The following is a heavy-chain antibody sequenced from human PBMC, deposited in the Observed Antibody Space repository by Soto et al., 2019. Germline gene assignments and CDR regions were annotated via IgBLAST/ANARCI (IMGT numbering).Heavy chain of an antibody. V-gene: IGHV5-51*01. CDR2: IYSGDSHT. D-gene: IGHD3-9*01. J-gene: IGHJ6*02. CDR1: GYSFTSYW. CDR3: ARLLTYYDILTGSPVPYYFYGMDD. Sequence: PGESLKISCKGSGYSFTSYWIGWVRQMPGKGLEWMGVIYSGDSHTRYSPSFQGQVTISADKSINTAYLQWSSLKASDTAMYYCARLLTYYDILTGSPVPYYFYGMDDCVQGTTVAVSS.